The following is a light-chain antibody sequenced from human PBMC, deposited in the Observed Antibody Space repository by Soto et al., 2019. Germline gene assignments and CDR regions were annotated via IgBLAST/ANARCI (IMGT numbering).Light chain of an antibody. Sequence: QSVLTQPPSASGTPGQRVTISCSGSGSNIGSHTVNWYQQLPGTDPKLLIYGNNQRPSGVPDRFSGSKSGTSASLAISGLQSEDEADYYCTAWDDSLNGRVFGGGTKLTVL. CDR3: TAWDDSLNGRV. CDR1: GSNIGSHT. V-gene: IGLV1-44*01. J-gene: IGLJ2*01. CDR2: GNN.